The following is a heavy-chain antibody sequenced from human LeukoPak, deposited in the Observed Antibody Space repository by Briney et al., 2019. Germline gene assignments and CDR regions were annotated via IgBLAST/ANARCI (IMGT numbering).Heavy chain of an antibody. Sequence: PSETLSLTCTVSGGSISSGGYYWSWIRQPPGKGLEWIGYIYHSGSTYYNPSLKSRVTISVDTSKNQFSLKLSSVTAADTAVYYCARLYNYDILTGYYRGGYFDYWGQGTLVTVSS. V-gene: IGHV4-30-2*01. D-gene: IGHD3-9*01. CDR1: GGSISSGGYY. CDR2: IYHSGST. J-gene: IGHJ4*02. CDR3: ARLYNYDILTGYYRGGYFDY.